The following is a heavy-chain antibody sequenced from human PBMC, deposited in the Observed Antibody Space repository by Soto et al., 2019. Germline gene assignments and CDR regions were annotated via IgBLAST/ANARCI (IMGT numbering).Heavy chain of an antibody. CDR3: ARVPDTALAPDY. CDR1: GGAISSGGYS. D-gene: IGHD5-18*01. Sequence: PSETLSLTCAVSGGAISSGGYSWGWIRQPPGKGREWIGYVYHSGSTYYNPSLKSRATISVDRSKNQFSLKLSSVTAADTAVYFCARVPDTALAPDYWGQGTLVTVSS. V-gene: IGHV4-30-2*01. J-gene: IGHJ4*02. CDR2: VYHSGST.